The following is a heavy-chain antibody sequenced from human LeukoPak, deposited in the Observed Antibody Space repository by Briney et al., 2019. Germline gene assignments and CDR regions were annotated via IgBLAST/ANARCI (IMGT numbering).Heavy chain of an antibody. V-gene: IGHV3-21*01. CDR3: ARDGAEYCTNGVCYAPVDP. CDR2: ISKSSSYI. CDR1: GFTFSSYS. J-gene: IGHJ5*02. D-gene: IGHD2-8*01. Sequence: KPGGSLRLSCAVSGFTFSSYSMNWVRQAPGKGLEWISSISKSSSYIYYADSVKGRFTISRDNTKNSLSLQMNSLRAEDTAVYYCARDGAEYCTNGVCYAPVDPWGQGTLVTVSS.